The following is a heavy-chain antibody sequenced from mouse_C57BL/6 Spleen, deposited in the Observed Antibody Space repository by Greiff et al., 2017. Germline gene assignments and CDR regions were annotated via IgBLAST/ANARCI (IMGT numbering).Heavy chain of an antibody. Sequence: EVQLQQSGPELVQPGASVKISCKASGYTFTDYYMNWVKQSPGKSLEWIGDINPNNGGTSYNQKFKGKATLTVDKSSSTAYMELRSLTSEDSAVYCCARRFAYWGQGTLVTVSA. CDR3: ARRFAY. CDR2: INPNNGGT. CDR1: GYTFTDYY. V-gene: IGHV1-26*01. J-gene: IGHJ3*01.